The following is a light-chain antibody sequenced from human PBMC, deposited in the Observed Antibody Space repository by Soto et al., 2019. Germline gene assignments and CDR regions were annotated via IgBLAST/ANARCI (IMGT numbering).Light chain of an antibody. V-gene: IGKV1-6*01. CDR2: ATS. CDR3: LQDYDYPLT. Sequence: AIQMTQSPSSLSASVGDRVTITCRASQGIRDDLGWYQQKPGKPPKLLIYATSTLQSGVPSMFSGSGSGTDFTLTISSLQPEDFATYYCLQDYDYPLTFGGGTKVEIK. CDR1: QGIRDD. J-gene: IGKJ4*01.